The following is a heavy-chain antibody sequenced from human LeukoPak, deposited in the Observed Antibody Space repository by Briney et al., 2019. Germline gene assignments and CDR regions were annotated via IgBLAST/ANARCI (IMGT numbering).Heavy chain of an antibody. D-gene: IGHD6-13*01. V-gene: IGHV1-2*02. Sequence: ASVKVSCKASGYTFTGYYMHWVRQAPGQGLEWMGWINPNSGGTNYAQKFQGRVTMTRDTSISTAYMELSRLRSDDTAVYYCARGQGKQQLVSNYFDYWGQGTLVTVSS. CDR2: INPNSGGT. J-gene: IGHJ4*02. CDR1: GYTFTGYY. CDR3: ARGQGKQQLVSNYFDY.